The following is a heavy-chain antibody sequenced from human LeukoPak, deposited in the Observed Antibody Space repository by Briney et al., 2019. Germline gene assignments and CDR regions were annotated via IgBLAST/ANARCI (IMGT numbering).Heavy chain of an antibody. CDR2: INSDGSST. Sequence: GGSLRLSCAASGFTFSSYWMHWVRQAPGKGLVWVSRINSDGSSTSYADSVKGRFTISRDNAKNTLYLQMNSLRAEDTAVYYCARAVAAIHNWFDPWGQGTLVTVSS. CDR1: GFTFSSYW. J-gene: IGHJ5*02. CDR3: ARAVAAIHNWFDP. D-gene: IGHD2-15*01. V-gene: IGHV3-74*01.